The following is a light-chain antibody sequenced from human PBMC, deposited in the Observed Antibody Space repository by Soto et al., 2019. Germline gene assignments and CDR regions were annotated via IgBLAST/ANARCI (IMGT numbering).Light chain of an antibody. V-gene: IGLV2-11*01. Sequence: QSVLTQPRSVSGSPGQSVTISCTGTNSDVGGYNFVSWYQQLPGKAPKLMISAVSQRPSGVPDRFSGSKSGNTASLTISGLQADDEADYYCQSYDSSLSGSYVFGTGTNVTVL. J-gene: IGLJ1*01. CDR1: NSDVGGYNF. CDR3: QSYDSSLSGSYV. CDR2: AVS.